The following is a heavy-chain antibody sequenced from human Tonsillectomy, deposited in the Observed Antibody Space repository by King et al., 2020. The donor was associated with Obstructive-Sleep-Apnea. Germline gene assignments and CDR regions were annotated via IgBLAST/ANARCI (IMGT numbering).Heavy chain of an antibody. CDR2: VRGGGCSI. Sequence: VQLVESGGGLVQPGGSLRLSCAASVFTFSNYCMSLVRQAPGKGLQWVSGVRGGGCSIHYSDSVKGRFTTSRDNSTNTLYLQMNSLRAEDTAIYYCAKDTLYWSGGSCYPLGYYGMDVWGQGTTVTVSS. CDR3: AKDTLYWSGGSCYPLGYYGMDV. J-gene: IGHJ6*02. CDR1: VFTFSNYC. V-gene: IGHV3-23*04. D-gene: IGHD2-15*01.